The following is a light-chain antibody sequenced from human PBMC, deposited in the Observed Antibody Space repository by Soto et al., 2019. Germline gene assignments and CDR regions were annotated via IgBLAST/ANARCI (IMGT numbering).Light chain of an antibody. Sequence: EIVLTQSPATLSLSPGERATLSCSASQSVSTSLAWYQQKPGQAPRLLIYDASNRAAGIPARFSGSGSGTDFSLTISSVEPEDFAVCFSQQRSHTCDGGTKVEIK. J-gene: IGKJ4*01. CDR3: QQRSHT. CDR2: DAS. CDR1: QSVSTS. V-gene: IGKV3-11*01.